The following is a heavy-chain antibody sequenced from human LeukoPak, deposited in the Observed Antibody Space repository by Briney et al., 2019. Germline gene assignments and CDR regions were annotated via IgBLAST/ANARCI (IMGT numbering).Heavy chain of an antibody. CDR1: GFTFSSYG. Sequence: GGSLRLSCAPSGFTFSSYGMHWVRRAPGKGLEWVAVIWYGGSNKYYADSVKGRFTISRDNSKNTLYLQMNSLRAEDTAVYYCARGRGYSYGLEYFDYWGQGTLVTVSS. CDR3: ARGRGYSYGLEYFDY. CDR2: IWYGGSNK. D-gene: IGHD5-18*01. V-gene: IGHV3-33*01. J-gene: IGHJ4*02.